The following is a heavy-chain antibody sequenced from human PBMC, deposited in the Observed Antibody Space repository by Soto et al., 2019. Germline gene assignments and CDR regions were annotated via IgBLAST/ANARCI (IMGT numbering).Heavy chain of an antibody. CDR1: GFTFSSYG. D-gene: IGHD3-3*01. CDR2: ISYDGSNK. V-gene: IGHV3-30*18. CDR3: AKDNSSPSFYDFWSGYSTFYGMDV. J-gene: IGHJ6*02. Sequence: PGGSLRLSCAASGFTFSSYGMHWVRQAPGKGLEWVAVISYDGSNKYYADSVKGRFTISRDNSKNTLYLQMNSLRAEDTAVYYCAKDNSSPSFYDFWSGYSTFYGMDVWGQGTTVTVSS.